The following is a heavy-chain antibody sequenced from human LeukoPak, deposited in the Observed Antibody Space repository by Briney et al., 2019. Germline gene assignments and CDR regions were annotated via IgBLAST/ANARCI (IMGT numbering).Heavy chain of an antibody. J-gene: IGHJ5*02. CDR3: ARGTPVVLAATRPHWFDP. CDR2: INHSGST. D-gene: IGHD2-15*01. CDR1: GGSFSGYY. V-gene: IGHV4-34*01. Sequence: PSETLSLTCAVYGGSFSGYYWSWIRQPPGKGLEWIGEINHSGSTNYNPSLKSRVTISVDTSKNQFSLKLSSVTAADTAVYYCARGTPVVLAATRPHWFDPWGQGTLVTVSS.